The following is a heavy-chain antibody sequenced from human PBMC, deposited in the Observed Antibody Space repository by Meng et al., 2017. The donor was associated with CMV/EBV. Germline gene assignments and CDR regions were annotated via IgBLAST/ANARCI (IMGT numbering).Heavy chain of an antibody. CDR1: GFTFSSYE. V-gene: IGHV3-48*03. Sequence: GGSLRLSCAASGFTFSSYEMNWVRQAPGKGLEWVSYISSSGSTIYYADSVKGRFTISRDNAKNSLYLQMNSLRAEDTAVYYCAGAPTIFGVSNGGYYYYYGMDVWGQGTTVTVSS. D-gene: IGHD3-3*01. CDR3: AGAPTIFGVSNGGYYYYYGMDV. J-gene: IGHJ6*02. CDR2: ISSSGSTI.